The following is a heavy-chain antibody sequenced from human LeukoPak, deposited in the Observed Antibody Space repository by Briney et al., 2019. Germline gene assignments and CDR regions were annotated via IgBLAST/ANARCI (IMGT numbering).Heavy chain of an antibody. Sequence: PSQTRSLTCTVSGGSISSGDYYWSWIRQPPGKGLEGIGYIYYSGSTYYNPSLKSRVTISVDTSKNQFSLKLSSVTAADTAVYSCARAGCSGGSCYPDPYYFDYWGQGTLVTVSS. J-gene: IGHJ4*02. CDR2: IYYSGST. V-gene: IGHV4-30-4*01. CDR3: ARAGCSGGSCYPDPYYFDY. CDR1: GGSISSGDYY. D-gene: IGHD2-15*01.